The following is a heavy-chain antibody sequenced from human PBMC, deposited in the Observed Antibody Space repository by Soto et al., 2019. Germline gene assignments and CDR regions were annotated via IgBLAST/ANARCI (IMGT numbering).Heavy chain of an antibody. CDR2: ISGSGDST. CDR1: GFTFSNYA. D-gene: IGHD2-15*01. CDR3: AKENRRGYCSGGICYGYFDY. Sequence: EVQLLESGGGLVQPGGSLRLSCTASGFTFSNYAMSWVRQAPGKGLEWVSTISGSGDSTNYADSVKGQFAISRDNSKTMLYVQMDSLRVEDTAVYYCAKENRRGYCSGGICYGYFDYWGQGNLVTVSS. J-gene: IGHJ4*02. V-gene: IGHV3-23*01.